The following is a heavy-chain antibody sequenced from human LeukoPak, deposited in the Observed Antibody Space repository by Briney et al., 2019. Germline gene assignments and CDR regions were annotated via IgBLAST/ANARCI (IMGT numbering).Heavy chain of an antibody. Sequence: GGALRLSCEASGFRFSAAWMTWVRQAPGKGLEWVATIKSEGSDKYYVDSVKGRFTLSRDNAKNLVYLQMNSLRVEDTAVYYCVNLGYSDGGQGTLVTVSS. J-gene: IGHJ4*02. CDR1: GFRFSAAW. CDR3: VNLGYSD. V-gene: IGHV3-7*01. D-gene: IGHD5-12*01. CDR2: IKSEGSDK.